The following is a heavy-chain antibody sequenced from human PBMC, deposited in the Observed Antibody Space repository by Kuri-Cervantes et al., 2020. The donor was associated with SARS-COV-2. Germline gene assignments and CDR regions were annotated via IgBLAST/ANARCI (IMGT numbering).Heavy chain of an antibody. D-gene: IGHD1-14*01. CDR1: AFTFSSCS. V-gene: IGHV3-48*01. CDR2: ISSSTSTK. CDR3: ATKPPGVNDAFDI. Sequence: GESLKISCAASAFTFSSCSMNRVRQAPGKGLEWVSYISSSTSTKYYAGSVKGRFTISRDNSKNTLYLQMNSLRAEDTAVYYCATKPPGVNDAFDIWGQGTMVTVSS. J-gene: IGHJ3*02.